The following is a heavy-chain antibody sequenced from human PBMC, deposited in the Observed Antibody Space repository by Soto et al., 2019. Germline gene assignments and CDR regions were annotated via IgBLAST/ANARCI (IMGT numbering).Heavy chain of an antibody. D-gene: IGHD2-15*01. CDR2: ISAYNGNT. J-gene: IGHJ4*02. V-gene: IGHV1-18*01. CDR3: ARSCSGGSCLDFDY. CDR1: GYTFTSYG. Sequence: ASVKVSCKASGYTFTSYGISWVRQAPGQGLEWMGWISAYNGNTNYAQKLQGRVTMTTDTSTSTAYMELRSLRSDDTAVFYCARSCSGGSCLDFDYWGQGTLVTVSS.